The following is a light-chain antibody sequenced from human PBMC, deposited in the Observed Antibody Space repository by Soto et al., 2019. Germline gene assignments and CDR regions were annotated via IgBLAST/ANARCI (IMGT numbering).Light chain of an antibody. CDR1: QSISSY. CDR2: AAS. J-gene: IGKJ2*01. V-gene: IGKV1-39*01. Sequence: DIQMTQSPSSLSASVGDRVTITCRASQSISSYLHWYQQKPGKAPKLLIYAASSLQSGVPSRFSGSGSGTDFTLTISSLQPDDFATYYCQQSYRTPYTFGQGTKLEIK. CDR3: QQSYRTPYT.